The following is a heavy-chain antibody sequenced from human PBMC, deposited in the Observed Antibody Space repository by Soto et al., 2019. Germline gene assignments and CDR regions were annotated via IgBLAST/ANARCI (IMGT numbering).Heavy chain of an antibody. CDR2: IYYSGST. J-gene: IGHJ4*02. Sequence: PSETLSLTCTVSGGSISSGDYYWNWIRQPPGKGLEWIGYIYYSGSTYYNPSLKSRITISVDTSKNHYSLKLSSVTAADTAVLYWDGEAGYCSKGVCRWGEGTLVT. D-gene: IGHD2-8*01. CDR1: GGSISSGDYY. V-gene: IGHV4-30-4*01. CDR3: DGEAGYCSKGVCR.